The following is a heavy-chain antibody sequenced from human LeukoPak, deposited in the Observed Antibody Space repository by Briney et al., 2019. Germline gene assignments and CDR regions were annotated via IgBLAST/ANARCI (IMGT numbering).Heavy chain of an antibody. J-gene: IGHJ4*02. CDR3: ARGARAGYNLEPFDY. CDR1: GDSISSSY. D-gene: IGHD5-24*01. V-gene: IGHV4-59*08. CDR2: IYYSGST. Sequence: KPSETLSLTCTVSGDSISSSYWSWIRQPPGKGLEWIGYIYYSGSTKYNPSLKSRVTISVDTSKNQFSLKLSSVTAADTAVYYCARGARAGYNLEPFDYWGQGTLVTVSS.